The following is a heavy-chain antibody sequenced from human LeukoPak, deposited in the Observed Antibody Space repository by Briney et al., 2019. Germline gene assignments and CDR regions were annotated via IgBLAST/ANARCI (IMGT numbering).Heavy chain of an antibody. V-gene: IGHV4-59*01. D-gene: IGHD6-19*01. Sequence: SETLSLTCTVSGGSISSYYWSWIRQPPGKGLEWIGYIYYSGSTNYNPSLKSRVTISVDTSKNQFSLKLRSVTAADTAVYYCARDSRDSSGWYEMGYYFDYWGQGTLVTVSS. J-gene: IGHJ4*02. CDR3: ARDSRDSSGWYEMGYYFDY. CDR1: GGSISSYY. CDR2: IYYSGST.